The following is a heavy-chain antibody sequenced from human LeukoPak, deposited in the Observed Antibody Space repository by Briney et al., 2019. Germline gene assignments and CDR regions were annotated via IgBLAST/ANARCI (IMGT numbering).Heavy chain of an antibody. V-gene: IGHV3-23*01. D-gene: IGHD3-9*01. CDR3: ARDLLQYFDWLTMAGY. Sequence: GGSLRLSCAASGVTFSSYAMSWVRQAPGKGLEWVSVISGSGASTYYADSVKGRFTISRDNSKNTLYLQMNSLRAEDTAVYYCARDLLQYFDWLTMAGYWGQGTLDSVSS. CDR1: GVTFSSYA. CDR2: ISGSGAST. J-gene: IGHJ4*02.